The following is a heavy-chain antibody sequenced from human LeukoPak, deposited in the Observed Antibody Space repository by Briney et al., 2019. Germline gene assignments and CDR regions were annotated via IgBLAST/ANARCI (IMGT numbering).Heavy chain of an antibody. CDR2: ISGSGGST. D-gene: IGHD1-26*01. CDR3: AKDLAGSGSYSFDY. Sequence: GGSLRLSCAASGFSVSDNNMNWVRQAPGRGLEWVSAISGSGGSTYYADSVKGRFTISRDNSKNTLYLQMNSLRAEDTAVYYCAKDLAGSGSYSFDYWGQGTLVTVSS. V-gene: IGHV3-23*01. J-gene: IGHJ4*02. CDR1: GFSVSDNN.